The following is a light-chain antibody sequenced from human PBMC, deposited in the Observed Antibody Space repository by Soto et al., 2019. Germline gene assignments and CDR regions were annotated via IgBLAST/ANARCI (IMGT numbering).Light chain of an antibody. CDR2: AAS. CDR3: KQYYSNPPCT. V-gene: IGKV1-8*01. J-gene: IGKJ1*01. CDR1: QGISSY. Sequence: AIRMTQSPSALSASTGDSVTITCRASQGISSYLAWYQQKPGKAPKLLIYAASTFQSGVPSRFSGSGSGTDFPLTISCLQSEDFATNYIKQYYSNPPCTFGQGTKVEIK.